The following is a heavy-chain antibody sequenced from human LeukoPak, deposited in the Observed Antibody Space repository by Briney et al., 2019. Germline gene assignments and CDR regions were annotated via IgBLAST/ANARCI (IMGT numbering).Heavy chain of an antibody. J-gene: IGHJ4*02. Sequence: PGGSLRLSCAASGFTFSRYAFHWVRQAPGKGLEWVAVISNDGNNKYHADSVKGRFTISRDNSRNTLYVQMSSLRAEDTAMYYCAAVIDSGSYYVADYWGQGTLVTVSS. CDR1: GFTFSRYA. V-gene: IGHV3-30*14. CDR2: ISNDGNNK. D-gene: IGHD1-26*01. CDR3: AAVIDSGSYYVADY.